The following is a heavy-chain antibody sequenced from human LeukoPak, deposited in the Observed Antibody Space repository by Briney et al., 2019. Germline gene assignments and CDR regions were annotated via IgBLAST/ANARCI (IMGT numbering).Heavy chain of an antibody. CDR3: ARHPSFTIFGVVTAFDL. CDR1: GGSISSGSYY. CDR2: IYTSGST. D-gene: IGHD3-3*01. V-gene: IGHV4-61*02. Sequence: SETLSLTCTVSGGSISSGSYYWSWIRQPAGKGLEWIGRIYTSGSTNYNPSLKSRVTISVDTSKNQFSLKLSSVTAADTAVYYCARHPSFTIFGVVTAFDLWGRGTLVTVSS. J-gene: IGHJ2*01.